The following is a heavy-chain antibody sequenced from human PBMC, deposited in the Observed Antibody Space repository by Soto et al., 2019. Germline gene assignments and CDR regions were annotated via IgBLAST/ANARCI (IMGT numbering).Heavy chain of an antibody. V-gene: IGHV4-59*01. CDR3: VRVPGMDV. CDR2: IYYSGST. J-gene: IGHJ6*02. CDR1: GGSISSYY. Sequence: QVQLQESGPGLVKPSETLSLTCTVSGGSISSYYWSWIRQPPGKGLEWIGYIYYSGSTNYNPSLKSRVTISVDTSKNQFSLKLSSVTAADTAVYYCVRVPGMDVWGQGTTVTVSS.